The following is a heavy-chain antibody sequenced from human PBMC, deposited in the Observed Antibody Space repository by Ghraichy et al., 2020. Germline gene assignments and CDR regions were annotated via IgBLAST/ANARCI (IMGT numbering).Heavy chain of an antibody. CDR2: IIPIFGTA. J-gene: IGHJ6*03. V-gene: IGHV1-69*13. CDR3: ARGGSGVVVADNYYYYMDV. Sequence: SVKVSCKASGGTFSSYAISWVRQAPGQGLEWMGGIIPIFGTANYAQKFQGRVTITADESTSTAYMELSSLRSEETAVYYCARGGSGVVVADNYYYYMDVWGKGTTVTVSS. D-gene: IGHD2-15*01. CDR1: GGTFSSYA.